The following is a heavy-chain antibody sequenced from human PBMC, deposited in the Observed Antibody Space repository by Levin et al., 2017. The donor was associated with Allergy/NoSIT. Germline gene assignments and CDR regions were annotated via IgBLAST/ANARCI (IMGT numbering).Heavy chain of an antibody. CDR3: ARVSRSWVGATTIDY. CDR1: GGSISSYY. CDR2: IYYSGST. Sequence: SETLSLTCTVSGGSISSYYWSWIRQPPGKGLEWIGYIYYSGSTNYNPSLKSRVTISVDTSKNQFSLKLSSVTAADTAVYYCARVSRSWVGATTIDYWGQGTLVTVSS. J-gene: IGHJ4*02. D-gene: IGHD1-26*01. V-gene: IGHV4-59*01.